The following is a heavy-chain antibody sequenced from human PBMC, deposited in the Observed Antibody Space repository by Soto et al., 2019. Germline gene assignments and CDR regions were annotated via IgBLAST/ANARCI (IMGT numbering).Heavy chain of an antibody. D-gene: IGHD3-10*01. V-gene: IGHV4-30-4*02. CDR2: IYYSGST. CDR1: GGSISSGDYY. CDR3: ARTDGSGSYTIGEYFQH. J-gene: IGHJ1*01. Sequence: SETLSLTCTVSGGSISSGDYYWSWIRQPPGKGLEWIGYIYYSGSTYYNPSLKSRVTISVDTSKNQFSLKLSSVTAADTAVYYCARTDGSGSYTIGEYFQHWGQGTLVTVSS.